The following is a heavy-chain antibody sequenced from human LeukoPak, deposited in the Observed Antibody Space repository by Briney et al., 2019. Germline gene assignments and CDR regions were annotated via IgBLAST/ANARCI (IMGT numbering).Heavy chain of an antibody. CDR1: GGTFSSYA. J-gene: IGHJ6*04. CDR2: IIPIFGTA. D-gene: IGHD3-10*01. CDR3: ATPFADPYYYYYGMDV. V-gene: IGHV1-69*06. Sequence: SVKVSCKASGGTFSSYAISWVRQAPGQGLEWMGGIIPIFGTANYAQKFQGRVTITADKSTSTAYMELSSLRSEDTAVYYCATPFADPYYYYYGMDVWAKGPRSPSPQ.